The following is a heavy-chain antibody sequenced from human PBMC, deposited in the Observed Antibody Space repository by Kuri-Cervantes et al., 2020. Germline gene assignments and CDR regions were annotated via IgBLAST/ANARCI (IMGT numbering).Heavy chain of an antibody. Sequence: GESLKISCAASGFIFSVYPMHWVRQAPGKGLQWVAVTSLDGNNKYYADSVKGRFTISRDNSKNTLYLQMNSLRAEDTAVYYCAKGSDSGYDQDYWGQGSLVTVSS. V-gene: IGHV3-30*01. CDR3: AKGSDSGYDQDY. J-gene: IGHJ4*02. D-gene: IGHD5-12*01. CDR2: TSLDGNNK. CDR1: GFIFSVYP.